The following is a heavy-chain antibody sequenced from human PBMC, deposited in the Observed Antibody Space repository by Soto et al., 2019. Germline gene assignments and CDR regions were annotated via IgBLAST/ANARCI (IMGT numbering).Heavy chain of an antibody. D-gene: IGHD1-26*01. Sequence: SLRLSCAGSGFPFSSYGIHWVRQAPGKGLEWVALISYDGGNEKYTESVKDRFTISRDDSHNVAYLQMSSLRTEDTAMYYCAKDRYSGTYPTDFDYWGQGSLVTVSS. CDR3: AKDRYSGTYPTDFDY. CDR2: ISYDGGNE. CDR1: GFPFSSYG. J-gene: IGHJ4*02. V-gene: IGHV3-30*18.